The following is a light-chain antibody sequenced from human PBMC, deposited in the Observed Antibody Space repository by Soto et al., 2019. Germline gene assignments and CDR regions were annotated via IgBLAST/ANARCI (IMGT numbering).Light chain of an antibody. V-gene: IGLV2-14*01. CDR2: DVT. J-gene: IGLJ1*01. CDR3: GSYATGGAYV. Sequence: QSALTQPASVSGSPGQSITISCTGTSSDVGGYNAVSWYQQHPGKAPKLMIYDVTHRPSGASNRFSGSKSGNTASLTISGLQAEDEADYYCGSYATGGAYVFGTGTKLTVL. CDR1: SSDVGGYNA.